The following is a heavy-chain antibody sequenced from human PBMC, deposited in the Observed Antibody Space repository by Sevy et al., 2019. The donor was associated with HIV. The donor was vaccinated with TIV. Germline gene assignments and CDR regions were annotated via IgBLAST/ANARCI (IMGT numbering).Heavy chain of an antibody. V-gene: IGHV3-30-3*01. J-gene: IGHJ4*02. CDR1: GFTFSNYD. D-gene: IGHD2-21*01. Sequence: GGSLRLSCAASGFTFSNYDMHWVRQAPGKGLEWVAVISHDGNYKNYADSVKVRFTISRDDFKNTLYLQMSSLRPEDKACYFWGGLFFCGGEFFFLDFWGQGALVTVSS. CDR2: ISHDGNYK. CDR3: GGLFFCGGEFFFLDF.